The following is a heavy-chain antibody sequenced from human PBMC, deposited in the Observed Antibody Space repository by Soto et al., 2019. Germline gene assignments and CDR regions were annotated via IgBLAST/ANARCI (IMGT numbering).Heavy chain of an antibody. CDR3: ARNYLKVVPAASTHYYYYYGMDV. J-gene: IGHJ6*02. CDR1: GGSVSSGSYY. Sequence: QVQLQESGPGLVKPSETLSLTCTVSGGSVSSGSYYWSWIRQPPGKGLEWIGYIYYSGSTNYNPSLKSRVTISVDTSKNQFSLKLSSVTAADTAVYYCARNYLKVVPAASTHYYYYYGMDVWGQGTTVTVSS. V-gene: IGHV4-61*01. D-gene: IGHD2-2*01. CDR2: IYYSGST.